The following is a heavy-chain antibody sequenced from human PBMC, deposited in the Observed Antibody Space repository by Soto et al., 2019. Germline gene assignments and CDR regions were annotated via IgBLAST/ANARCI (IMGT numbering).Heavy chain of an antibody. Sequence: QVQLQQWGAGLLKPSETLSLTCAVYGGSFSGYYWSWIRQPPGKGLEWIGEINHSGSTNYNPSLKSRVTISVDTSKNQFSLKLSAVTAADTAVYYCARGQQQLAQPYGMDVWGQGTTVTVSS. CDR1: GGSFSGYY. CDR2: INHSGST. D-gene: IGHD6-13*01. V-gene: IGHV4-34*01. CDR3: ARGQQQLAQPYGMDV. J-gene: IGHJ6*02.